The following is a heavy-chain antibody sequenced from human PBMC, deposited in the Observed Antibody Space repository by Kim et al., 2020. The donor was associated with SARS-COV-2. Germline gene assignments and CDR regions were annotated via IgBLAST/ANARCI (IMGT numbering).Heavy chain of an antibody. CDR2: ISWNSGSI. CDR1: GFTFDDYA. J-gene: IGHJ3*02. CDR3: AKDKKPLSSSRGNDAFDI. D-gene: IGHD6-13*01. Sequence: GGSLRLSCAASGFTFDDYAMHWVRQAPGKGLEWVSGISWNSGSIGYADSVKGRFTISRNNAKNSLYLQMNSLRAEDTALYYCAKDKKPLSSSRGNDAFDIWGQGTMVTVSS. V-gene: IGHV3-9*01.